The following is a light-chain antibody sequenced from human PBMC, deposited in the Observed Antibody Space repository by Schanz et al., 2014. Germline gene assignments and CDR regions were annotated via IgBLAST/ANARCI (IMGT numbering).Light chain of an antibody. CDR3: CSYAGSSAFWV. CDR2: DVS. V-gene: IGLV2-23*02. Sequence: QSALTQPASVSGSPGQSITISCTGTSSDVGRYNFVSWYQQHPDKAPKLMIYDVSNRPSGVSNRFSGSKSGNTASLTISGLQAEDEADYYCCSYAGSSAFWVFGGGTKLTVL. J-gene: IGLJ3*02. CDR1: SSDVGRYNF.